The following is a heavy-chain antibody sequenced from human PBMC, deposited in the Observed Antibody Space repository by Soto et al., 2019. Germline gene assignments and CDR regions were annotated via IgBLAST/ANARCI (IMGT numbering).Heavy chain of an antibody. J-gene: IGHJ5*02. CDR1: GGDVGTEY. D-gene: IGHD3-10*01. Sequence: SETLARAGAGCGGDVGTEYWRGMRQAAGKGLEYIGYIYHSGSTNYNPSLKSRVTISVDTSKTQFSLKLSSVTAADTAVYYCAREDLSYDSGSYLSWLDPWGQGTLVTVS. CDR3: AREDLSYDSGSYLSWLDP. CDR2: IYHSGST. V-gene: IGHV4-59*02.